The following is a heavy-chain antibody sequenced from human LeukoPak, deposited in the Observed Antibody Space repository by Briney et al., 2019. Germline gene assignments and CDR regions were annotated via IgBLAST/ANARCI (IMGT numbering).Heavy chain of an antibody. Sequence: PSETLSLTCTVSGGSISNYYWSWIRQPPGKGLEWIGYMHSSGSTNYNLSLKSRVTMSIDTSKNQLSLKMRSVTAAYTAVYYCARGPSGSYGQILYWGQGTLVTVSS. J-gene: IGHJ4*02. CDR1: GGSISNYY. CDR2: MHSSGST. V-gene: IGHV4-59*01. CDR3: ARGPSGSYGQILY. D-gene: IGHD1-26*01.